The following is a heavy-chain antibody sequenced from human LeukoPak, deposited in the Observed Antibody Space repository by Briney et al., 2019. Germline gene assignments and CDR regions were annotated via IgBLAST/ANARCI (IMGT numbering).Heavy chain of an antibody. CDR2: IYYSGST. CDR1: GGSISSYY. V-gene: IGHV4-59*01. Sequence: SETLSLTCTVSGGSISSYYWSWIRQPPGKGLEWIGYIYYSGSTNYNPSLKSRVTISVDTSKNQFSLKLSSVTAADTAVYYCARDGGFWSGYYTREVVFDIWGQGTMVTVSS. CDR3: ARDGGFWSGYYTREVVFDI. J-gene: IGHJ3*02. D-gene: IGHD3-3*01.